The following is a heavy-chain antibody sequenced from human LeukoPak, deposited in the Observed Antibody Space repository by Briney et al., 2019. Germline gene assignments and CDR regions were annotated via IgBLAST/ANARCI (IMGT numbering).Heavy chain of an antibody. D-gene: IGHD6-19*01. CDR3: AKDTGRQWLVGYHYYYMDV. CDR2: LNSDGSST. V-gene: IGHV3-74*01. CDR1: GFTFSSYW. Sequence: GGALRLSCAVSGFTFSSYWMHWVRQAPGKGLVWVSRLNSDGSSTSYADSVKGRFTISRDNAKNTLYLQMNSLRAEDTAVYYCAKDTGRQWLVGYHYYYMDVWGKGTTVTISS. J-gene: IGHJ6*03.